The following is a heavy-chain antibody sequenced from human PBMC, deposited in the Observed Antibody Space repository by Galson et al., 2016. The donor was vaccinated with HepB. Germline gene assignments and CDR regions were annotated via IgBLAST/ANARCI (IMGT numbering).Heavy chain of an antibody. D-gene: IGHD3-3*01. V-gene: IGHV4-30-2*01. CDR1: GSSISGGGYS. J-gene: IGHJ5*02. CDR3: ASLSKDYDFWSGYYTYSFDP. Sequence: TLSLTCAVSGSSISGGGYSWSWIRQPPGKGLEWIGEIHHSGSTNYNPSLKTRITISVDKSKNQFSLKLSSVTAADTAMYYCASLSKDYDFWSGYYTYSFDPWGQGTLVTVSS. CDR2: IHHSGST.